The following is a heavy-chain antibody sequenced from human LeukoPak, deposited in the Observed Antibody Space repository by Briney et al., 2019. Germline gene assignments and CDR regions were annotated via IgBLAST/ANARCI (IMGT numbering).Heavy chain of an antibody. V-gene: IGHV3-74*01. J-gene: IGHJ4*02. CDR2: INSDGSST. Sequence: PGGSLRLSCAASGFTFSSYWMHWVRQAPGKGLVWVSRINSDGSSTSYADSVKGRFTISRDNAKNTLYLQMNSLRAEDTAVYYCAKDPYSSPYYGPGYLGQGTLVTVSS. CDR1: GFTFSSYW. CDR3: AKDPYSSPYYGPGY. D-gene: IGHD6-19*01.